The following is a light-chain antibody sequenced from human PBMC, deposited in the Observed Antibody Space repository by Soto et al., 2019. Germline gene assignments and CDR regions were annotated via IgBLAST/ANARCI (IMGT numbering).Light chain of an antibody. CDR3: QQTYRTPLT. CDR2: GAS. Sequence: EIVTTQSPATLSVSPGERVTLSCRASHSVSSNLAWYQQKPGQAPRLLIYGASTRATGIPARFSGSGSGTDFTLTISSLQPEDFATYSCQQTYRTPLTFGGGTKVDI. J-gene: IGKJ4*01. V-gene: IGKV3-15*01. CDR1: HSVSSN.